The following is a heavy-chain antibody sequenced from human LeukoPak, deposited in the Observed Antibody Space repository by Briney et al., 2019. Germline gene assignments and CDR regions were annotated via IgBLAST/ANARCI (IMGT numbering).Heavy chain of an antibody. J-gene: IGHJ4*01. CDR3: AGGSINWGTFYYYFDS. CDR1: GDSMSNYY. CDR2: MYDRGYT. Sequence: SETLSLTCTVSGDSMSNYYWTWIRQPPGKGLEWIGHMYDRGYTSYSPSLKSRLTMSLDTSKNQFSLKLRSVTAADTAMYFCAGGSINWGTFYYYFDSWGHGTLVTVSS. V-gene: IGHV4-59*01. D-gene: IGHD7-27*01.